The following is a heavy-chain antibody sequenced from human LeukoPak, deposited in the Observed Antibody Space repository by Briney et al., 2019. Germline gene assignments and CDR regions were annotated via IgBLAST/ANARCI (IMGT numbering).Heavy chain of an antibody. J-gene: IGHJ4*02. CDR2: ISGSGGST. CDR3: AKVHAITMVRGLYYFDY. D-gene: IGHD3-10*01. CDR1: GFTFSSYA. Sequence: GGSLRLSCAASGFTFSSYAMSWVRQAPGKGLEWVSAISGSGGSTYYADSVKGRFTISRDNSKNTLYLQMNSLRAEDTAVYYCAKVHAITMVRGLYYFDYWGQGTLVTVSS. V-gene: IGHV3-23*01.